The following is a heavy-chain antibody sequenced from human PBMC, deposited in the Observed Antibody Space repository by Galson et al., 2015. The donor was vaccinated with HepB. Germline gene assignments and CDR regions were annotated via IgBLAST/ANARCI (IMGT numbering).Heavy chain of an antibody. CDR3: AKDLTGYYDSSGYDY. CDR2: ISGSGGST. CDR1: GFTFSSYA. D-gene: IGHD3-22*01. V-gene: IGHV3-23*01. Sequence: SLRLSCAASGFTFSSYAMSWVRQAPGKGLEWVSAISGSGGSTYYADSVKGRFTISRDNSKNTLYLQMNSLRAEDTAVYYCAKDLTGYYDSSGYDYWGQGTLVTVSS. J-gene: IGHJ4*02.